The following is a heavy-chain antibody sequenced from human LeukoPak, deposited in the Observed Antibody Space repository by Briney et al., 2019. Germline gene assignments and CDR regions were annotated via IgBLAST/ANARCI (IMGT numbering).Heavy chain of an antibody. V-gene: IGHV3-66*01. J-gene: IGHJ4*02. CDR2: IYGGGTT. Sequence: ETLSLTCTVSGGSISSRGYYWSWIRQPPGKGLEWVSVIYGGGTTHYADSVTGRFTISRDHSKNTLYLQMNSPRAEDTAVYYCARGYAEFDYWGQGILVTVSS. D-gene: IGHD2-8*01. CDR1: GGSISSRGYY. CDR3: ARGYAEFDY.